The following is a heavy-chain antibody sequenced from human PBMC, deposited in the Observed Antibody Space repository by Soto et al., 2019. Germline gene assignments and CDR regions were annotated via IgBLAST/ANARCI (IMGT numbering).Heavy chain of an antibody. J-gene: IGHJ4*02. CDR2: MNPDSGHA. Sequence: QVQLMQSGAEVKKPGASVKVSCKASRYTFTNSDINWVRQAPGQGLEWMGWMNPDSGHAAYAQKFQGRVTLTTSTSTSTVYMEMRSLGSEVTAVYYCARRPHCSGGICYYGLDNWGQGTLVTVSS. CDR3: ARRPHCSGGICYYGLDN. D-gene: IGHD2-15*01. V-gene: IGHV1-8*01. CDR1: RYTFTNSD.